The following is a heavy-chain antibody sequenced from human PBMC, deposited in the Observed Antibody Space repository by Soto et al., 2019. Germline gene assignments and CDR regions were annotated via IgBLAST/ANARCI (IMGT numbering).Heavy chain of an antibody. CDR3: ARRGCSSTSCQHYYYGMDV. V-gene: IGHV1-69*13. CDR1: GGTFSSYA. Sequence: ASVKVSCKASGGTFSSYAISWVRQAPGQELEWMGGVIPIFGTANYAQKFQGRVTITADESTSTAYMELSSLRSEDTAVYYCARRGCSSTSCQHYYYGMDVWGQGTTVTVSS. J-gene: IGHJ6*02. CDR2: VIPIFGTA. D-gene: IGHD2-2*01.